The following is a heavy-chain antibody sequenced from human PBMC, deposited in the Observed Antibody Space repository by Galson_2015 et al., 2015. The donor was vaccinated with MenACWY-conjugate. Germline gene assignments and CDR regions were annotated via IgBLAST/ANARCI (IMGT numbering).Heavy chain of an antibody. CDR3: ARYPPGGRGMDV. CDR1: GYSFTTYW. Sequence: QSGAEVKKPRESLKISCKATGYSFTTYWIGWVRQMPGKGLEWMGRFDLDSHTRYSPSFEGQVTISADKSITTAYLQWTSLKASDTAMYYCARYPPGGRGMDVWGQGTTVTVSS. V-gene: IGHV5-51*01. D-gene: IGHD1-26*01. CDR2: FDLDSHT. J-gene: IGHJ6*02.